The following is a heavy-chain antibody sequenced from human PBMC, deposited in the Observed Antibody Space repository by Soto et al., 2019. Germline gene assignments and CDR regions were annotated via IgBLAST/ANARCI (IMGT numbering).Heavy chain of an antibody. J-gene: IGHJ4*02. CDR1: GFTFSIYD. CDR3: ARLWGSPGYFDD. CDR2: IFGSGSTT. V-gene: IGHV3-23*01. Sequence: EVQLLESGGGLVQPGGSLRLSCAASGFTFSIYDMSWVRQAPGKGLEWVSAIFGSGSTTFYTDSVKGRFTISRDNSKNTLSLQMNSLRAEDTAVYFCARLWGSPGYFDDWGQGTLVTVSS. D-gene: IGHD3-16*01.